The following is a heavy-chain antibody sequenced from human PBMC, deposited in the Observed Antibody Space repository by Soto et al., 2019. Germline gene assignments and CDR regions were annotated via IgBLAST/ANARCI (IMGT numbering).Heavy chain of an antibody. CDR2: INQDGSEK. V-gene: IGHV3-7*05. Sequence: EVQLVESGGSLVQPGGSLRLSCAASGFTFKRFWMNWVRQAPGKGLEWVANINQDGSEKYYVDSVKGRFTISRDNTENSLYLQMNSLRAEDTAVYYCVRDGEATGIYFDYWGQGTLVTVSS. CDR3: VRDGEATGIYFDY. J-gene: IGHJ4*02. D-gene: IGHD7-27*01. CDR1: GFTFKRFW.